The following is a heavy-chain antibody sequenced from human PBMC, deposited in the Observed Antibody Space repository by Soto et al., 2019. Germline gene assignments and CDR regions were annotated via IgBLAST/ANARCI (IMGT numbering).Heavy chain of an antibody. CDR1: GFTFSSYG. J-gene: IGHJ4*02. Sequence: QVQLVESGGGVVQPGRSLRLSCAASGFTFSSYGMHWVRQAPGKGLEWVAVIWYDGSNKYYADSVKGRFTISRDNSKNTLYLQMNSLRAEDTAVYYWARGGSIVGATGPLGYFDYWGQGTLVTVSS. CDR3: ARGGSIVGATGPLGYFDY. CDR2: IWYDGSNK. D-gene: IGHD1-26*01. V-gene: IGHV3-33*01.